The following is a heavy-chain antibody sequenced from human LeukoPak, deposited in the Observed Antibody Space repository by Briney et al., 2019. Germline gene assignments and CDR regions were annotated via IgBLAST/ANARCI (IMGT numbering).Heavy chain of an antibody. Sequence: SGGSLRLSCAASGFTFSSYSMNWFRQAPGKGLEGVSYISSSSSTIYYADSVKGRFTISRDNAKNSLYLQMNSLRAEDTAVYYCARGSAQGYNWNDYQDAWGQGTLVTVSS. D-gene: IGHD1-1*01. CDR1: GFTFSSYS. J-gene: IGHJ5*02. CDR3: ARGSAQGYNWNDYQDA. CDR2: ISSSSSTI. V-gene: IGHV3-48*04.